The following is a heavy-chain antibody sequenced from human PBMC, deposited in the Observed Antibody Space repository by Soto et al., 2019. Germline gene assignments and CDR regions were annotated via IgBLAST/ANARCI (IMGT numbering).Heavy chain of an antibody. CDR2: INSDGNST. J-gene: IGHJ4*02. CDR3: ARGSNHFDY. CDR1: GFTFSPFW. Sequence: EVQLVESGGGLVQPGGSLRLSCAASGFTFSPFWMHWVRQVPGKGPVWVSRINSDGNSTSYADSVKGRFTISRDNAKNTLYLQMNSLSAEDTAVYYGARGSNHFDYWGQGTLVTVSS. D-gene: IGHD4-4*01. V-gene: IGHV3-74*01.